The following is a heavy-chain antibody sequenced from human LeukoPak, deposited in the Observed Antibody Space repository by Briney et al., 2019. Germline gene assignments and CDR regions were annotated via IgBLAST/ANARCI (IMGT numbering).Heavy chain of an antibody. CDR2: ISSTGSSI. J-gene: IGHJ4*02. CDR1: GYTFSDYS. V-gene: IGHV3-48*01. CDR3: TRSRSGSYFDY. D-gene: IGHD5-12*01. Sequence: GGSLRLSCAASGYTFSDYSINWVRQAPGEGLEWISYISSTGSSIYYADSVKGRFTISRDNAKNSLYLQMSSLRAEDTAIYYCTRSRSGSYFDYWGQGSLVTVSS.